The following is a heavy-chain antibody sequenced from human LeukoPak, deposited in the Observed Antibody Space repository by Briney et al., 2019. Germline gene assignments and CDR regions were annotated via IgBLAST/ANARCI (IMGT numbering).Heavy chain of an antibody. D-gene: IGHD3-9*01. V-gene: IGHV4-34*01. CDR2: INHSGST. CDR1: GGSFSGYY. CDR3: ARQKYDILTGYYIDY. J-gene: IGHJ4*02. Sequence: SETLSLTCAVYGGSFSGYYWSWIRQPPGKGLEWIGEINHSGSTNYNPSLKSRVTISADTSKNQFSLKLSSVTAADTAVYYCARQKYDILTGYYIDYWGQGTLVTVSS.